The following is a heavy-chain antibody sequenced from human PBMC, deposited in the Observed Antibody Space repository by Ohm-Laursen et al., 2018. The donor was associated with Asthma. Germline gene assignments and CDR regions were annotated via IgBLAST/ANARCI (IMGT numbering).Heavy chain of an antibody. CDR1: GGSISSYY. D-gene: IGHD6-19*01. Sequence: GTLSLTCTVSGGSISSYYWSWIRQHPGKGLEWIGYIYYSGSTYYNPSLKSRVTISVDTSKNQFSLKLSSVTAADTAVYYCATTSSSGWDWGWFDPWGQGTLVTVSS. V-gene: IGHV4-59*01. J-gene: IGHJ5*02. CDR3: ATTSSSGWDWGWFDP. CDR2: IYYSGST.